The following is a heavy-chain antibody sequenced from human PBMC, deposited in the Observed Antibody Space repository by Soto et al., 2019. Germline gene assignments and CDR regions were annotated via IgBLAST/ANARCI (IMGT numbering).Heavy chain of an antibody. J-gene: IGHJ6*03. V-gene: IGHV1-18*01. Sequence: QVELVQSGAEVKKPGASVKVSCKASGYTFRSHGISWVRQAPGQGLEWMGGISVDNGDTNYAQKLQGRVTVTTDTSTSTAYMELRSLRSEDTAVYYCARMVRGSNIDYYHDMDVWGKGTPVTVSS. CDR1: GYTFRSHG. CDR2: ISVDNGDT. CDR3: ARMVRGSNIDYYHDMDV. D-gene: IGHD3-10*01.